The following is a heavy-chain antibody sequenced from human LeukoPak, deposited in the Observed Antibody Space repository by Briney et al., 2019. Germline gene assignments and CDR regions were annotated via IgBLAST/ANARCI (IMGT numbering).Heavy chain of an antibody. D-gene: IGHD7-27*01. V-gene: IGHV3-23*01. J-gene: IGHJ4*02. CDR3: AKDHVHPGAYY. CDR2: FSGSGAGT. Sequence: GGSLRLSCAASGFTFSSYVMSWVRQAPGKGLEWVSTFSGSGAGTYYADSVKGRFTISRDSSKNTLYLQMNSLRAEDTAVYYCAKDHVHPGAYYWGQGTLVTVSS. CDR1: GFTFSSYV.